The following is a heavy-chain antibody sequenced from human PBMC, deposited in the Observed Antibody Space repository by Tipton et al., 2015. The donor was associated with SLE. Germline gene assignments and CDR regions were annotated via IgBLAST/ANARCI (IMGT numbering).Heavy chain of an antibody. CDR3: AREEGRYFDL. V-gene: IGHV4-59*11. CDR1: GGSISSHY. CDR2: IYYSGST. J-gene: IGHJ2*01. D-gene: IGHD3-10*01. Sequence: TLSLTCTVSGGSISSHYWSWIRQPPGKGLEWIGYIYYSGSTNYNPSLKRRVTISVDASKNQFSLKLSSVTAADTAVYYCAREEGRYFDLWGRGTLVTVSS.